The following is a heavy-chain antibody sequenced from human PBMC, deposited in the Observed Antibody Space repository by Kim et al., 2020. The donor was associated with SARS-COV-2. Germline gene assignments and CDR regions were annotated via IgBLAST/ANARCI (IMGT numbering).Heavy chain of an antibody. CDR2: IDPSDSYT. CDR1: EYSFTSHW. J-gene: IGHJ4*01. D-gene: IGHD3-22*01. Sequence: GESLKISCKGSEYSFTSHWINWVRQMPGKGLEWMGRIDPSDSYTNYSPSFQGRVTISTDRFISTAYLQWSSLKASDTAMYYCASTSYYYDCNGYPLDYWG. CDR3: ASTSYYYDCNGYPLDY. V-gene: IGHV5-10-1*01.